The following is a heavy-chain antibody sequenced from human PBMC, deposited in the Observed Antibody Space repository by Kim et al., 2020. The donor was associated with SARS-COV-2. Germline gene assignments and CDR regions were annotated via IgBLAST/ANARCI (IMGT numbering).Heavy chain of an antibody. D-gene: IGHD4-4*01. CDR1: GYTFTSYA. V-gene: IGHV7-4-1*02. J-gene: IGHJ4*02. Sequence: ASVKVSCKASGYTFTSYAMNWVRQAPGQGLEWMGWINTNTGNPTYAQGFTGRFVFSLDTSVSTAYLQISSLKAEDTAVYYCARRYSNYEPYYFDYWGQGTLVTVSS. CDR2: INTNTGNP. CDR3: ARRYSNYEPYYFDY.